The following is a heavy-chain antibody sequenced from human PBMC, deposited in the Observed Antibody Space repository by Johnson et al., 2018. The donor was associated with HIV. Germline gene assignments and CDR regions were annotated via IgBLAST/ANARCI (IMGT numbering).Heavy chain of an antibody. V-gene: IGHV3-7*01. CDR1: GFTFSNYW. CDR2: IKQDGSEK. Sequence: VQLVESGGGFVQPGGSLRLSCAASGFTFSNYWMSWVRQAPGKGLEWVANIKQDGSEKYYVDSVKGRFNISRDNSKNTLYLQMNSLRAEDTAVYYCARGSRLTGTTVAFDIWGQGTMVTVSS. CDR3: ARGSRLTGTTVAFDI. J-gene: IGHJ3*02. D-gene: IGHD1-7*01.